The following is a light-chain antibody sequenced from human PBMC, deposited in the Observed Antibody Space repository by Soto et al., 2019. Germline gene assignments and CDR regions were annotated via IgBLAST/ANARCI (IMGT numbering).Light chain of an antibody. V-gene: IGLV2-11*01. CDR3: CSPAGSSVV. Sequence: QSVLTQPRSVSGSPGQSVTISCTGTSSDVGRYSFISWYQQHPGKAPKLILYDIYKRPSGVPDRFSGSKSGNTASLTISGLQAEDETDYYCCSPAGSSVVFGTGTNVTVL. J-gene: IGLJ1*01. CDR1: SSDVGRYSF. CDR2: DIY.